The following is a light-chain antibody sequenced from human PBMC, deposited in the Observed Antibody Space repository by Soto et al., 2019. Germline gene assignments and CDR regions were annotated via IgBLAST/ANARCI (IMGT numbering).Light chain of an antibody. Sequence: DIQMTQSPSTLSASIGDRVTITCRASQSISSRLAWYQQKPGKAPKLLIHEASSLESGVTSRFSGSGSEKEFALTISSLQPDDFETYYCQQYNSYPLTFGGGTKVEIK. CDR2: EAS. V-gene: IGKV1-5*03. CDR1: QSISSR. CDR3: QQYNSYPLT. J-gene: IGKJ4*01.